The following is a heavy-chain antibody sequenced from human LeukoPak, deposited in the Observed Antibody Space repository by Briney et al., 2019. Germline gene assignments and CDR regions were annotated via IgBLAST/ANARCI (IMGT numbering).Heavy chain of an antibody. Sequence: GASVKVSCKASGYTFTSYGISWVRQAPGQGLEWMGWINAYNGNTNYAQKFQGSVTMTTDTSTSTAYMELRSLRSDDTAVYYCARGGVVVAATSFDYWGQGTRVTVSS. V-gene: IGHV1-18*04. CDR2: INAYNGNT. D-gene: IGHD2-15*01. J-gene: IGHJ4*02. CDR1: GYTFTSYG. CDR3: ARGGVVVAATSFDY.